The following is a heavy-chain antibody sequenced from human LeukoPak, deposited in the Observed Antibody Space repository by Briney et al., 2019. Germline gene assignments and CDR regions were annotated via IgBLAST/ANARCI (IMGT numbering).Heavy chain of an antibody. V-gene: IGHV4-4*02. CDR3: AGALTVTATIDY. CDR2: IYHSGSA. CDR1: GDSISSSNW. Sequence: SETLSLICAVSGDSISSSNWWSWVRQPPGKGLEWIGEIYHSGSANYNPSLRSRVTISVDKSKNQFSLKLSSVTAADTAVYYCAGALTVTATIDYWGQGTLVTVSS. J-gene: IGHJ4*02. D-gene: IGHD2-21*02.